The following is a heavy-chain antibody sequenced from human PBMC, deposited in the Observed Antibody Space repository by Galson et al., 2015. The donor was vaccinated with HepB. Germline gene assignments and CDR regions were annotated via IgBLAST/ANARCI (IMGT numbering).Heavy chain of an antibody. J-gene: IGHJ6*03. CDR3: ATNSGVVPAAISNYYYYMDV. Sequence: SVKVSCKVSGYTLTELSMHWVRQAPGKGLEWMGGFDPEDGETIYAQKFQGRVTMTEDTSTDTAYMELSSLRSEDTAVYYCATNSGVVPAAISNYYYYMDVWGKGTTVTVSS. CDR2: FDPEDGET. V-gene: IGHV1-24*01. CDR1: GYTLTELS. D-gene: IGHD2-2*01.